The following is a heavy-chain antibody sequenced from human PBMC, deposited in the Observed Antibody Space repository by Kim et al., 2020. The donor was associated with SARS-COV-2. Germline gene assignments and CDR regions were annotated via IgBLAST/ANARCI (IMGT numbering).Heavy chain of an antibody. Sequence: GGSLRLSCAASGFTFSSYSMNWVRQAPGKGLEWVSSISSSSSYIYYADSVKGRFTISSDNDKNSLYLQMNSLRAEDTAVYYCGGQEDDYSHYVSFDYWGQGTLVTVSS. CDR3: GGQEDDYSHYVSFDY. CDR1: GFTFSSYS. J-gene: IGHJ4*02. V-gene: IGHV3-21*01. D-gene: IGHD4-4*01. CDR2: ISSSSSYI.